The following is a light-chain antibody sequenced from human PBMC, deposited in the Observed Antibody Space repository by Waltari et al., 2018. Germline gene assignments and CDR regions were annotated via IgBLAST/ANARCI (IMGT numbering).Light chain of an antibody. CDR3: QHYFVYPWT. Sequence: DIQMTQSPSTLSASVGDSVTITCRASQSVSDWLAWYQQKPGQAPNLLIYKASNLYSGVASRFSGSGSETEFTLTISDLQPDDFATYYCQHYFVYPWTFGQGTRVEIK. CDR1: QSVSDW. CDR2: KAS. J-gene: IGKJ1*01. V-gene: IGKV1-5*03.